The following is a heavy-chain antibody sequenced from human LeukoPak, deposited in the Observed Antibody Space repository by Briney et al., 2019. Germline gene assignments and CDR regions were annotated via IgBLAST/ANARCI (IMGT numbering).Heavy chain of an antibody. V-gene: IGHV1-69*13. J-gene: IGHJ6*03. CDR1: GGTFSSYA. D-gene: IGHD3-22*01. CDR2: IIPIFGTA. Sequence: SVKVSCKASGGTFSSYAISWVRQAPGQGLEWMGGIIPIFGTAYYAQKFQGRVTITADESTSTAYMELSSLRSEDTAVYYCARSQWLSQTTYYYYYMDVWGKGTTVTVSS. CDR3: ARSQWLSQTTYYYYYMDV.